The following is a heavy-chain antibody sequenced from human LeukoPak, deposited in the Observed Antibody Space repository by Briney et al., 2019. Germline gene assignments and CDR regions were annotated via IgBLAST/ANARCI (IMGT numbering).Heavy chain of an antibody. CDR3: ARSPNRYNWNYNIDAFDI. V-gene: IGHV4-4*08. CDR1: GASISSHH. Sequence: SETLSLTCTVSGASISSHHWSWMQQPPGKGLEWIGNVYNRGSTKYSPSLSSRVTLSVDTSKNQFSLKLNSVTAADSAVYYCARSPNRYNWNYNIDAFDIWGQGTMVTVSS. CDR2: VYNRGST. J-gene: IGHJ3*02. D-gene: IGHD1-7*01.